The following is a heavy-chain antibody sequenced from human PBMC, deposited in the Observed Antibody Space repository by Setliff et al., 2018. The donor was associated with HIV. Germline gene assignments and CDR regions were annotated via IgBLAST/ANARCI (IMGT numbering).Heavy chain of an antibody. CDR2: MNTNSGDT. CDR3: ARDRPMVVVADNLALFDY. J-gene: IGHJ4*02. Sequence: GASVKVSCKTSAYSFSGYYIHWVRQAPGQGLEWMGWMNTNSGDTKYTQKFQGRVTMTRDTSISTAYMELSRLRSDDTAVYYCARDRPMVVVADNLALFDYWGQGTPVTVSS. V-gene: IGHV1-2*02. D-gene: IGHD2-15*01. CDR1: AYSFSGYY.